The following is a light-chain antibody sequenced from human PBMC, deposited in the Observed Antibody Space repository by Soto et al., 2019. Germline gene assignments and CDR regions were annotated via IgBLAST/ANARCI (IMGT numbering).Light chain of an antibody. J-gene: IGKJ4*01. Sequence: MTQSPSSLSASVGDRVTITCQASQDIRKLAWYQHKPGQAPRLLISGASTGATGIPARFSGSGSGTEFTITISSLQSEDCEIYYCQQYHTWPITFGGGTKVDIK. V-gene: IGKV3-15*01. CDR2: GAS. CDR3: QQYHTWPIT. CDR1: QDIRK.